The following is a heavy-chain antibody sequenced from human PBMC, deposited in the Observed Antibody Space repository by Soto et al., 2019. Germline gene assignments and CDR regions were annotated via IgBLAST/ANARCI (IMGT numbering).Heavy chain of an antibody. CDR1: GFTFSSYA. J-gene: IGHJ4*02. V-gene: IGHV3-23*01. CDR3: AKRGSGSQFDY. D-gene: IGHD1-26*01. CDR2: ISGSGDST. Sequence: EVQLLESGGGLVQPGGSLRLSCAASGFTFSSYAMSWVRQAPGKGLEWVSVISGSGDSTYYADSVKGRFTTSRDNFKNTLYLQMNSLRAEDTAVYYCAKRGSGSQFDYWGQGTLVTVSS.